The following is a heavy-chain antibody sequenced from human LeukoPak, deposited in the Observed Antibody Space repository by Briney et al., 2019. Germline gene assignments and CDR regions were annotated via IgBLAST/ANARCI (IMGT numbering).Heavy chain of an antibody. J-gene: IGHJ5*02. CDR3: ARPTSEYSSSSGSNWFDP. D-gene: IGHD6-6*01. CDR1: GGSFSGYY. CDR2: INHSGST. Sequence: SETLSLTCAVYGGSFSGYYWSWIRQPPGKGLEWIGEINHSGSTNYNPSLKSRVTISVDTSKNQFSLKLSSVTAADTAVYYCARPTSEYSSSSGSNWFDPWGQGTLVTVSS. V-gene: IGHV4-34*01.